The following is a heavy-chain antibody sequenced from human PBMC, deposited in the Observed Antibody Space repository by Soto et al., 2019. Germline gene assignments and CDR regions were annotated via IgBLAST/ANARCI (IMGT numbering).Heavy chain of an antibody. Sequence: QITLKESGPTLVKPTQTLTLTCTSSGFSLRTTGVGVGWIRQPPGKALEWLALIYWDDDKRYSPSLKSRLAIAKDTSKNQVVLTMPNMDPVDTATYYCAHRTRYMIAYRGEYYFGCWGQGTLVTVSS. J-gene: IGHJ4*02. CDR2: IYWDDDK. CDR1: GFSLRTTGVG. D-gene: IGHD3-9*01. V-gene: IGHV2-5*02. CDR3: AHRTRYMIAYRGEYYFGC.